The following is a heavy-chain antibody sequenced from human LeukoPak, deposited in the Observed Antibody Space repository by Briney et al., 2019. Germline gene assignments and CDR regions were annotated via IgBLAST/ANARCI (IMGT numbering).Heavy chain of an antibody. J-gene: IGHJ4*02. CDR2: IYNSGNT. Sequence: SGTLSLTCTVSGGSISSYYWSWIRQPPGKGLEWIGYIYNSGNTNYNPSLKSRVTISVDTSKKRFSLKLSSVTAADTAVYYCARRYYYGSGSYYLDWGQGTLVTVSS. CDR1: GGSISSYY. V-gene: IGHV4-59*01. CDR3: ARRYYYGSGSYYLD. D-gene: IGHD3-10*01.